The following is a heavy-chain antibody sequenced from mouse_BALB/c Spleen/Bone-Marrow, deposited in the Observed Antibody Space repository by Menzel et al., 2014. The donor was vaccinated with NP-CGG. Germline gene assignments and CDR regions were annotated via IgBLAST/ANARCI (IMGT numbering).Heavy chain of an antibody. V-gene: IGHV1-82*01. CDR2: IYPGDGDT. Sequence: VKLVESGPELVKPGASVKISCKASGYAFSSSWMNWVKQRPGQGLEWIGRIYPGDGDTNYNGKFKGKATLTADRSSSTAYMELHSLTSEDSAVYYCVRGEYGDYWGQGTTLTVSS. D-gene: IGHD2-10*02. J-gene: IGHJ2*01. CDR1: GYAFSSSW. CDR3: VRGEYGDY.